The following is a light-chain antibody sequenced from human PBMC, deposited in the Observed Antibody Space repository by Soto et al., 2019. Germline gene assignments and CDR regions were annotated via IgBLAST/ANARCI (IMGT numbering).Light chain of an antibody. CDR2: DVS. CDR3: SSYTSSSTFYV. Sequence: QSALTQPACVSGSPGQPITISCTGTRSDVVGYNYVSWYQQHPGKAPKLMIYDVSNRPSGVSNRFSGSKSGNTASLTISGLQAEDEADYYCSSYTSSSTFYVFGTGT. J-gene: IGLJ1*01. V-gene: IGLV2-14*01. CDR1: RSDVVGYNY.